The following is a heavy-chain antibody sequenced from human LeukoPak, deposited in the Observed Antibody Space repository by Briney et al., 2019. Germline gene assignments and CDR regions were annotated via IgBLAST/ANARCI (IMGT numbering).Heavy chain of an antibody. CDR1: GFTFSSYA. Sequence: PGGSLRLSCAASGFTFSSYAMSWVRQAPGKRLEWVSAASGSGGSTYYADSVKGRFTISRDNSKNTLYLQMNSLRAEDTAVYYCAKSTDRNYYYYMDVWGKGTTVTVSS. CDR2: ASGSGGST. J-gene: IGHJ6*03. V-gene: IGHV3-23*01. CDR3: AKSTDRNYYYYMDV.